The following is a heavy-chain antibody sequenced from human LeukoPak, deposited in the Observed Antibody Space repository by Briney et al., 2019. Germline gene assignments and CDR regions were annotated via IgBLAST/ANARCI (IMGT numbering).Heavy chain of an antibody. V-gene: IGHV3-48*03. D-gene: IGHD2-8*01. J-gene: IGHJ1*01. CDR1: GFTFSSYE. CDR2: ISSSGATI. CDR3: ARAPTSGVTQYFQH. Sequence: QPGGSLRLSCAASGFTFSSYEMNWVRQAPGKGLEWVSYISSSGATIYYADSVKGRFTISRDNAKNSLFLQMNSLRAEDTAVYYCARAPTSGVTQYFQHWGQGSLVTVSS.